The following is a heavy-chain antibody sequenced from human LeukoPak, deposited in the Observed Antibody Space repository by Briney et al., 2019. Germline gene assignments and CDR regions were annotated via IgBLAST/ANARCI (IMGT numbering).Heavy chain of an antibody. CDR2: ITTNGGRT. V-gene: IGHV3-23*01. D-gene: IGHD3-22*01. J-gene: IGHJ1*01. CDR3: AIMHGYYDGTGYWVQ. CDR1: GFTFGSYG. Sequence: PGGSLRLSCAASGFTFGSYGMSWVRQAPGKGPEWVSFITTNGGRTSYADSVEGRFTISRDNPRNTLYMQMNSLRDEDTAVYYCAIMHGYYDGTGYWVQWGQGTLVTVSS.